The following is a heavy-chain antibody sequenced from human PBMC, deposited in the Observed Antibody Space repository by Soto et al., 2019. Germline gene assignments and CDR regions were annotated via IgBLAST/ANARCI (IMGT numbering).Heavy chain of an antibody. J-gene: IGHJ4*02. CDR2: ISGSGGST. CDR1: GFTFSSYW. V-gene: IGHV3-23*01. D-gene: IGHD3-3*01. CDR3: AKDVTIFGVAIDY. Sequence: GGSLRLSCAASGFTFSSYWMSWVRQAPGKGLEWVSAISGSGGSTYYADSVKGRFTISRDNSKNTLYLQMNSLRAEDTAVYYCAKDVTIFGVAIDYWGQGTLVTVSS.